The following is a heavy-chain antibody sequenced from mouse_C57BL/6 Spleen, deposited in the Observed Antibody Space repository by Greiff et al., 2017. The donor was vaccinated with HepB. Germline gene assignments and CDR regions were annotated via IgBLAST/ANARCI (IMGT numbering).Heavy chain of an antibody. D-gene: IGHD1-2*01. CDR1: GYTFTDYE. CDR3: TRDYYGSGFAC. J-gene: IGHJ3*01. Sequence: QVQLQQSGAELVRPGASVTLSCKASGYTFTDYEMHWVKQTPVHGLEWIGAIDPETGGTAYNQKFKGKAILTADKSSSTAYMGLRSLTSEDSAVYYSTRDYYGSGFACWGQGTLVTVSA. V-gene: IGHV1-15*01. CDR2: IDPETGGT.